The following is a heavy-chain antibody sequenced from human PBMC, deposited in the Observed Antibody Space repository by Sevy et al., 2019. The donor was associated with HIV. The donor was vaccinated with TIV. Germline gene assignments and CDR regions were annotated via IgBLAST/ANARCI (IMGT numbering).Heavy chain of an antibody. CDR3: ARDLIRTLWYFDL. CDR2: ISSSSNYI. J-gene: IGHJ2*01. D-gene: IGHD3-22*01. V-gene: IGHV3-21*01. CDR1: GFTFSSYS. Sequence: GVSLRLSCVASGFTFSSYSMNWVRQAPGKGLEWVSSISSSSNYIYYADSVKGRFTISRDNAKNSLYLQMNSLRAEDTAVYYCARDLIRTLWYFDLWGRGTLVTVSS.